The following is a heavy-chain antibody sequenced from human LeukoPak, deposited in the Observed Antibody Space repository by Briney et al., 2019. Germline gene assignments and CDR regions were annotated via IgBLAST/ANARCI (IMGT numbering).Heavy chain of an antibody. CDR2: IYPGDSDT. CDR3: ARLIVGSSSTGWFDP. CDR1: GYTFTSYW. Sequence: GESLKISCQSSGYTFTSYWIGWVRQMPGKGLQWMGIIYPGDSDTTYSPSFQGQVTTSADKSISTAYLQWSSLEASDTAIYYCARLIVGSSSTGWFDPWGQGTLVTVSS. J-gene: IGHJ5*02. D-gene: IGHD6-6*01. V-gene: IGHV5-51*01.